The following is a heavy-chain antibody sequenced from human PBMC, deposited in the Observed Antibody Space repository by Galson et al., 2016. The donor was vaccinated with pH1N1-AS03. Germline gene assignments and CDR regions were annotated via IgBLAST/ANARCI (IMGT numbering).Heavy chain of an antibody. CDR2: TSYNGRNK. J-gene: IGHJ4*02. CDR1: GFAFSDYT. V-gene: IGHV3-30-3*02. Sequence: SLRLSCAASGFAFSDYTMHWVRQAPGKGLEWVAVTSYNGRNKYYTDSVQGRFSISRDNSKNTLHLQMISLRDEDTAVYFRARSPSSAWHNFDYWGQGALVVVST. CDR3: ARSPSSAWHNFDY. D-gene: IGHD6-19*01.